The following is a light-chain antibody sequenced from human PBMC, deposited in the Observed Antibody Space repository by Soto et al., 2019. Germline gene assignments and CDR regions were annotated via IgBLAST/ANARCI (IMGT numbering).Light chain of an antibody. CDR1: QSISSY. Sequence: DIQMTQSPSSLSASVGDRVTITCRASQSISSYLNWYQQKPGKAPKLLIYAASSLQSGVPSRFSGSGSGKDFTLTISSLQPEDFATYYCKQSYSTTWTFGQGTKVEIK. CDR3: KQSYSTTWT. V-gene: IGKV1-39*01. CDR2: AAS. J-gene: IGKJ1*01.